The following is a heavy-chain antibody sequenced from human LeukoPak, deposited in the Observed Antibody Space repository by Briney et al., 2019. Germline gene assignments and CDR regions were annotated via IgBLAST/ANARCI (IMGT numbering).Heavy chain of an antibody. CDR1: GYTFTSYG. V-gene: IGHV1-18*01. D-gene: IGHD4-17*01. Sequence: GASVKVSFKASGYTFTSYGISWVRQAPGQGLEWTGWISAYNGNTNYAQKLQGRVTMTTDTSTSTAYMELRSLRSDDTAVYYCARDREYGDYLDAFDIWGQGTMVTVSS. J-gene: IGHJ3*02. CDR2: ISAYNGNT. CDR3: ARDREYGDYLDAFDI.